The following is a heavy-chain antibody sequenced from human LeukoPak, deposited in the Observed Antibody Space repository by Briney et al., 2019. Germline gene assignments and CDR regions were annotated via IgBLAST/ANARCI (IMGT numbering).Heavy chain of an antibody. V-gene: IGHV1-2*02. CDR3: ARVSQEEVYYDSSGFDY. J-gene: IGHJ4*02. Sequence: RASVKVSFKASGYTFTVYYMHWVRQAPGQGLEWMGWINPNSGGTNYAQKFQGRVTMTRDTSISTAYMELSRLRSDDTAVYYCARVSQEEVYYDSSGFDYWGQGTLVTVSS. CDR2: INPNSGGT. D-gene: IGHD3-22*01. CDR1: GYTFTVYY.